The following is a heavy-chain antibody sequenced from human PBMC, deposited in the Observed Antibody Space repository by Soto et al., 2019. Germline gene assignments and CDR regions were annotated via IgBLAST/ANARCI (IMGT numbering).Heavy chain of an antibody. D-gene: IGHD2-2*03. Sequence: PSETLSLTCTVSGGSISSYYWSWIRQPPGKGLEWIGYIYYSGSTKYNPSLKSRVTISVDTSKNRFSLRLSSVTAADTAVYYCAREGNLGRWIQPLDSWGQGTLVTVSS. CDR2: IYYSGST. CDR3: AREGNLGRWIQPLDS. V-gene: IGHV4-59*01. CDR1: GGSISSYY. J-gene: IGHJ4*02.